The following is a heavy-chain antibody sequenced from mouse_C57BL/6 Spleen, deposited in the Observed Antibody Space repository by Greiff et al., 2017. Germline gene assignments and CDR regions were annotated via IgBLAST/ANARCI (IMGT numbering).Heavy chain of an antibody. V-gene: IGHV1-64*01. CDR3: AREGVYDYDDYYAMDY. CDR2: IHPNSGST. D-gene: IGHD2-4*01. Sequence: QVHVKQPGAELVKPGASVKLSCKASGYTFTSYWMHWVKQRPGQGLEWIGMIHPNSGSTNYNEKFKSKATLTVDKSSSTAYMQLSSLTSEDSAVYYCAREGVYDYDDYYAMDYWGQGTSVTVSS. J-gene: IGHJ4*01. CDR1: GYTFTSYW.